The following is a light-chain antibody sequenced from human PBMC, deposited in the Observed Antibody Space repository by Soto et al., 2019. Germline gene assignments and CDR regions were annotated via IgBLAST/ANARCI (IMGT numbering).Light chain of an antibody. CDR1: SSDFGNYNL. CDR2: EVN. J-gene: IGLJ1*01. Sequence: QSALTQPASVSGSPGQSITISCTGTSSDFGNYNLVSWYQQHPGKVPKLILFEVNKRPSGVSGRFSGSKSGNTASLTISGLQAEDEADYYCSSYTSSVAWVFGTGTKLTVL. V-gene: IGLV2-14*02. CDR3: SSYTSSVAWV.